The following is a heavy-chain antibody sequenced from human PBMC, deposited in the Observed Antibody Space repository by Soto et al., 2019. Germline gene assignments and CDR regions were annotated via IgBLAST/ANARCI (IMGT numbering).Heavy chain of an antibody. CDR2: ISAAGGII. V-gene: IGHV3-48*04. CDR3: ARVVYSNGWIFDY. D-gene: IGHD6-19*01. Sequence: GGSLILSCPSSGFSFKTSYMSWVRQDPGKGLEWVSYISAAGGIILDADSVAGRFTLSRDNAKNSLHLQMNSLKAEDTAMYLCARVVYSNGWIFDYWGQGTLVTVSS. J-gene: IGHJ4*01. CDR1: GFSFKTSY.